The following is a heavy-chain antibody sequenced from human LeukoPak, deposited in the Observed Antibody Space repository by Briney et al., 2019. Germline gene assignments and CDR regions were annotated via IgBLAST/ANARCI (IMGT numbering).Heavy chain of an antibody. CDR3: ASGGSYDFWSGYYGYNWFDP. V-gene: IGHV4-34*01. D-gene: IGHD3-3*01. CDR2: IYYSGST. J-gene: IGHJ5*02. CDR1: GGSFSGYY. Sequence: SETLSLTCAVYGGSFSGYYWSWIRQPPGKGLGWIGSIYYSGSTYYNPSLKSRVTISVDTSETQFSVQLSSVTAADTAVYYCASGGSYDFWSGYYGYNWFDPWGQGTLVTVSS.